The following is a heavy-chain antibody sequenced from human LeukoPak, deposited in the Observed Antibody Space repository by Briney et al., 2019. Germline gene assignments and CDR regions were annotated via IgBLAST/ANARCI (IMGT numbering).Heavy chain of an antibody. CDR2: ISGSGGST. Sequence: GGSLRLSCAAFGFTFSSYAMSWVRQAPGKGLEWVSAISGSGGSTYYADSVKGRFTISRDNSKNTLYLQMNSLRAEDTAVYYCAKDLEGHYGSGEYYFDYWGQGTLVTVSS. D-gene: IGHD3-10*01. CDR1: GFTFSSYA. V-gene: IGHV3-23*01. CDR3: AKDLEGHYGSGEYYFDY. J-gene: IGHJ4*02.